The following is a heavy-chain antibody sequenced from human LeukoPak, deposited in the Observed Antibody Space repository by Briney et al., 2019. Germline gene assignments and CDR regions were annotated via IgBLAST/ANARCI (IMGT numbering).Heavy chain of an antibody. Sequence: PGGSLRLSCTASGFTFSSHWMHWDRQAPGKGLVWVSRSNSDGSSTIYADSVKGRFTISRDNAKNTLYLQMNSLRAEDTAVYYCARGVYFFDYWGQGALVTVSS. D-gene: IGHD1-26*01. CDR1: GFTFSSHW. CDR2: SNSDGSST. CDR3: ARGVYFFDY. J-gene: IGHJ4*02. V-gene: IGHV3-74*01.